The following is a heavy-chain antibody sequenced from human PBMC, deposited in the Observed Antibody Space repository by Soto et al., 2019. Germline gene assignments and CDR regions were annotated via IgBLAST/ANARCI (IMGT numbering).Heavy chain of an antibody. V-gene: IGHV3-30*18. CDR1: GFTFNTYG. J-gene: IGHJ4*02. CDR2: ISYDGSHK. D-gene: IGHD6-19*01. CDR3: SKGRPSVEVAAEFDY. Sequence: GGSLRLSCAASGFTFNTYGIHWVRQAPGKGLEWVAVISYDGSHKAYAHYVKGRFTISRGNSRNTLYLQMDSLRGEDTAVFYCSKGRPSVEVAAEFDYWGQGTLVTVSS.